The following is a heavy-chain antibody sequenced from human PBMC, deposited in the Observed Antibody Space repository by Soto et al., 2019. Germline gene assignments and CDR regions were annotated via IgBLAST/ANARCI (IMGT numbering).Heavy chain of an antibody. V-gene: IGHV3-74*01. CDR3: VKSPRSGYEAPWDY. D-gene: IGHD5-12*01. CDR1: GFTFSSYW. Sequence: GGSLRLSCAASGFTFSSYWTHWVRQAPGKGLVWVSRINSDGSSTSYADSVKGRFTISRDNAKNTLYLQMSSLRADDTAIYYCVKSPRSGYEAPWDYWGQGAQVTVSS. J-gene: IGHJ4*02. CDR2: INSDGSST.